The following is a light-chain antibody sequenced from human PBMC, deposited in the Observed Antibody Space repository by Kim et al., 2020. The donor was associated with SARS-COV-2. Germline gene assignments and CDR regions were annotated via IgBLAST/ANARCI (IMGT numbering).Light chain of an antibody. V-gene: IGKV1-33*01. CDR3: KQYDAPPFT. Sequence: AAVGDRVTITCQASEDVSDYFNWYHQKPGEAPKVLIRDAANLESGVPSRFSRGGYGTEFSLTISSVQPEDMGTYYCKQYDAPPFTFGQGTRLEIK. CDR2: DAA. J-gene: IGKJ5*01. CDR1: EDVSDY.